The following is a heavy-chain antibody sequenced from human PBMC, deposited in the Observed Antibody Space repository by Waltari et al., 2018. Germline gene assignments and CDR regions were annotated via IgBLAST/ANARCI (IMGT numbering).Heavy chain of an antibody. CDR3: ASDRCFYDSGGYWCAFDF. CDR1: GFTFSNFA. D-gene: IGHD3-22*01. CDR2: ISHDGNTE. J-gene: IGHJ3*01. Sequence: QVQLVESGGGVVQPGRSLRLSCAASGFTFSNFALDWVRQAPGNGVEWLAFISHDGNTEYYADYVKGRFTSSREKSKNSLYLHMSGLRADDTAVYYCASDRCFYDSGGYWCAFDFWGQGTGVSVSS. V-gene: IGHV3-30-3*01.